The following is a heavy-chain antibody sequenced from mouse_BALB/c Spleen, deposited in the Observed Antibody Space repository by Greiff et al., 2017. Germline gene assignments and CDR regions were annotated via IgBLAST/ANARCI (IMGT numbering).Heavy chain of an antibody. V-gene: IGHV1-52*01. CDR1: GYTFTSYW. J-gene: IGHJ3*01. Sequence: QVQLQQSGAELVRPAASVKLSCKASGYTFTSYWMNWVKQRPEQGLEWIGRIDPYDSETHYNQKFKDKAILTVDKSSSTVCMQLSSLTSEDSAVYYCARSYYSAWFAYWGQGTLVTVSA. CDR3: ARSYYSAWFAY. CDR2: IDPYDSET. D-gene: IGHD2-12*01.